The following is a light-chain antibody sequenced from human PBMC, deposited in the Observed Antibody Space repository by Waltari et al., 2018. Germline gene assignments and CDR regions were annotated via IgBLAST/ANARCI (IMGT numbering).Light chain of an antibody. J-gene: IGLJ1*01. CDR2: EVS. Sequence: QSALTQPASVSGSPGQSITISCTGTSSDIGSYGLVSWYQHHPGKAPKVKIYEVSKRPVVLPARFSGSRSGNTASLTISGVQAEDEADYYCCSYASSGTLVFGTGTKVTVL. V-gene: IGLV2-23*02. CDR1: SSDIGSYGL. CDR3: CSYASSGTLV.